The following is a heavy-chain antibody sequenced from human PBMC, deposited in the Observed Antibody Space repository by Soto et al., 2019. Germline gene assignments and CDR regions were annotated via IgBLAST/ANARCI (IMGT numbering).Heavy chain of an antibody. J-gene: IGHJ3*01. V-gene: IGHV3-23*01. CDR1: GSTFSSYA. CDR3: ARELGYCSGGNCYMDGAFDF. Sequence: EVQLWESGGGLVQPGGSLRLSCAASGSTFSSYAMSWVRQAPGKGLEWVSVISGSGDSTYYADSVKGRFTISRDNSKNTLYVQLNSLRDEDTAEYYCARELGYCSGGNCYMDGAFDFWGQGTMVTVSS. CDR2: ISGSGDST. D-gene: IGHD2-15*01.